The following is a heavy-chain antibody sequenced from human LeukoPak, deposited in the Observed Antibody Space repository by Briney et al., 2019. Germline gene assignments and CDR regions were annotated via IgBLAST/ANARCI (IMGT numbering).Heavy chain of an antibody. Sequence: GGSLRLSCSATGFTFSAYAFSWVRQAPGKGLEWVSAISSGGDRTYYVDSVVGRFTISRDNSKNMLLLHMSSLRAEDAAKYYCTREAVATGYGYDWGQGTLVTVSS. CDR1: GFTFSAYA. CDR2: ISSGGDRT. V-gene: IGHV3-23*01. CDR3: TREAVATGYGYD. J-gene: IGHJ4*02. D-gene: IGHD3-16*01.